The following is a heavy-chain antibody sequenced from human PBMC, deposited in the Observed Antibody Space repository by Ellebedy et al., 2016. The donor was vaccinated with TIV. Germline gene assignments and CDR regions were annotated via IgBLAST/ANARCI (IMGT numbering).Heavy chain of an antibody. Sequence: GESLKISCAASGFPFSRYSMSWVRQAPGKGLEWVSYISSSSGDIFYAVSVKGRFTISRDKAKNSLYLQMNSLRDEDTAFYYCASGYSGGWYRIDNWGQGTLVTVSS. V-gene: IGHV3-48*02. J-gene: IGHJ4*02. D-gene: IGHD6-19*01. CDR3: ASGYSGGWYRIDN. CDR2: ISSSSGDI. CDR1: GFPFSRYS.